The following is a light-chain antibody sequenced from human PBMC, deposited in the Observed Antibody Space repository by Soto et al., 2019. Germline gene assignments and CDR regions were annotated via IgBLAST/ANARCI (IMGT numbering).Light chain of an antibody. J-gene: IGKJ5*01. CDR2: ETS. Sequence: EIVMTQSPATLSVSPGERATRSCRASHSVSSNLAWCQQKPGQAPRLLIYETSTRATGVPARFSGSGSGTEFTLTITSLQSEDFAVYYCQQYYRWPITFGQGTRLEVK. CDR3: QQYYRWPIT. V-gene: IGKV3-15*01. CDR1: HSVSSN.